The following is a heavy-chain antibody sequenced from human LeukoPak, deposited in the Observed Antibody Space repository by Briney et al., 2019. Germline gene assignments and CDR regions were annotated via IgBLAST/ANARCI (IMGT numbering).Heavy chain of an antibody. Sequence: ASVKVSCKASGYTFTSYGISWVRQAPGQGLGWMGWISAYNGNTNYAQKLQGRVTMTTDTSTSTAYMELRSLRSDDTAVYYCAGHYYGSGSYPWFDPWGQGTLVTVSS. J-gene: IGHJ5*02. D-gene: IGHD3-10*01. CDR1: GYTFTSYG. CDR2: ISAYNGNT. V-gene: IGHV1-18*01. CDR3: AGHYYGSGSYPWFDP.